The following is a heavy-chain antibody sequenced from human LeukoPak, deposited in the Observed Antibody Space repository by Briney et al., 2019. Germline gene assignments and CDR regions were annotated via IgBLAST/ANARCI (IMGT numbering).Heavy chain of an antibody. J-gene: IGHJ4*02. Sequence: PSETLSLTCTVSGGSISSSSYYWGWIRQPPGKGLEWIGSIYYSGSTYYNPSLKSRVTISVDTSKNQFSLKLSSVTAADTAVYYCARDPGNWNDGSFDYWGQGTLVTVSS. CDR1: GGSISSSSYY. V-gene: IGHV4-39*07. CDR3: ARDPGNWNDGSFDY. D-gene: IGHD1-1*01. CDR2: IYYSGST.